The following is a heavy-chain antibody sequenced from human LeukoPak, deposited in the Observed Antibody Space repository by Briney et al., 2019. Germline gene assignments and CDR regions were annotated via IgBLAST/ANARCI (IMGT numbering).Heavy chain of an antibody. CDR2: IKQDGSEK. J-gene: IGHJ6*03. D-gene: IGHD6-13*01. V-gene: IGHV3-7*01. Sequence: GGSLRLSCAASGFTFSSYWMSWVRQAPGKGLEWVANIKQDGSEKYYVDSVKGRFTISRDNAKNSLYLQMNSLRAEDTAVYYCAKIAAATSGPRGYYYYMDVWGKGTTVTVSS. CDR3: AKIAAATSGPRGYYYYMDV. CDR1: GFTFSSYW.